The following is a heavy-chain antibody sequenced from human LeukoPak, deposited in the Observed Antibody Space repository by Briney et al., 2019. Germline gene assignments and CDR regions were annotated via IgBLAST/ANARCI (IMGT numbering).Heavy chain of an antibody. J-gene: IGHJ4*02. D-gene: IGHD6-13*01. V-gene: IGHV3-23*01. CDR3: AKDQYGAAGQFDY. CDR1: GFTFSSYA. CDR2: ISGSGGST. Sequence: GGSLRLSCAASGFTFSSYAMSWVRQAPGKGLEWVSAISGSGGSTYYADSVEGRFTISRDNSKNTLYLQLNSLRAEDTAVYYCAKDQYGAAGQFDYWGQGTLVTVSS.